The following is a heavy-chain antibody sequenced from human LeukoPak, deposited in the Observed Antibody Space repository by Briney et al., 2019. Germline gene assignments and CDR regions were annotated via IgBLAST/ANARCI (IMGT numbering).Heavy chain of an antibody. D-gene: IGHD3-22*01. CDR1: GYTFTSYF. J-gene: IGHJ4*02. CDR3: ARDRLPDSSGYYGFDH. Sequence: GASVKVSCKPSGYTFTSYFMHWVRQAPGQGLEWMGWISAFNGNTNYAQKLQGRVTMTTDTSTSTAYMELRSLRSDDTAVYYCARDRLPDSSGYYGFDHWGQGTLVTVSS. V-gene: IGHV1-18*04. CDR2: ISAFNGNT.